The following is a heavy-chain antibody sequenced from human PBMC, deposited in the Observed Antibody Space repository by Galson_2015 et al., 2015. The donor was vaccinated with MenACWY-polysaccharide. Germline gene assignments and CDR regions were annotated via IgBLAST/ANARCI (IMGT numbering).Heavy chain of an antibody. CDR2: IERDGSEK. D-gene: IGHD6-19*01. V-gene: IGHV3-7*01. CDR3: AGGLGWSSDY. J-gene: IGHJ4*02. Sequence: LRLSCAASGFVFNNYWMSWIRQSPGKGLEWVANIERDGSEKNYVDSVKARFTISRDNAKNSLYLQMDNLRAEDTAVYYCAGGLGWSSDYWGPGTLVTVSS. CDR1: GFVFNNYW.